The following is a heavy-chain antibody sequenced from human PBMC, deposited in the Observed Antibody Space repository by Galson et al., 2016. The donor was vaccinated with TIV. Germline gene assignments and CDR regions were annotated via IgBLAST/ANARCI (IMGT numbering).Heavy chain of an antibody. J-gene: IGHJ4*02. CDR2: IVVGSGDT. CDR3: AAGHWYSGSSSQKRFYFGY. Sequence: SVKVSCKASGFMFTSSAMQWVRQARGERLEWIGWIVVGSGDTDHAQKFQERVTFIRDMSTRTVYMELRSLRSEDTAVYYCAAGHWYSGSSSQKRFYFGYWSQGTLVTVSS. D-gene: IGHD1-26*01. CDR1: GFMFTSSA. V-gene: IGHV1-58*02.